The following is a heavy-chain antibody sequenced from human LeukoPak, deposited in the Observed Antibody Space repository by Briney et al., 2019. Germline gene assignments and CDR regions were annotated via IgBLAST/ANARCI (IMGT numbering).Heavy chain of an antibody. CDR1: GFTFSSYS. CDR2: IYYSGST. V-gene: IGHV4-59*08. J-gene: IGHJ4*02. D-gene: IGHD6-13*01. Sequence: GSLRLSCAASGFTFSSYSMNWIRQPPGKGLEWIGYIYYSGSTNYNPSLKSRVTISLDTSKNQFSLKLSSVTAADTAVYYCARHSTGYSSDYWGQGTLVTVSS. CDR3: ARHSTGYSSDY.